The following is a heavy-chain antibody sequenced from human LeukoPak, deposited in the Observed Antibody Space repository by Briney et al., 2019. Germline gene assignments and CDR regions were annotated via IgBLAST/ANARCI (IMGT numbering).Heavy chain of an antibody. D-gene: IGHD6-13*01. V-gene: IGHV3-21*01. CDR2: ISSSSSYI. CDR3: ARDGIAADSTFVDAFDI. CDR1: GFTFSSYS. Sequence: GGSLRLSCAASGFTFSSYSMNWVRQAPGKGLEWVSSISSSSSYIYYADSVKGRFTISRDNAKNSLYLQMNSLRAEDTAVYYCARDGIAADSTFVDAFDIWGQGTMVTVSS. J-gene: IGHJ3*02.